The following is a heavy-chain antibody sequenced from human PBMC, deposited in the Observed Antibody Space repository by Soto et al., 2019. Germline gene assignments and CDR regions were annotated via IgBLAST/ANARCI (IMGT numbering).Heavy chain of an antibody. CDR1: GGSISTSNW. V-gene: IGHV4-4*02. CDR3: ARARATIAEAAIFDC. CDR2: VYRTGST. Sequence: QVQLQESGPGLVKPSGTLSLTCAVSGGSISTSNWWNSVRQPPGKGLEWVGEVYRTGSTNYNPSLDSRLTISVDKSKNQVALMLTSVTAADTAVYYCARARATIAEAAIFDCWGQGTLVTVSS. J-gene: IGHJ4*02. D-gene: IGHD6-13*01.